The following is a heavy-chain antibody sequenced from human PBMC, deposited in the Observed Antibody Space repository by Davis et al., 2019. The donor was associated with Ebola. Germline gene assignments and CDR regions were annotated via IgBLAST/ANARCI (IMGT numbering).Heavy chain of an antibody. CDR2: IWYDGSNK. D-gene: IGHD2-15*01. Sequence: GESLKISCAASGFTFSSYSMNWVRQAPGKGLEWVAVIWYDGSNKYYADSVKGRFTISRDNSKNSLYLQMNSLRAEDTAVYYCASQRGGYVGYWGQGTLVTVSS. V-gene: IGHV3-33*08. CDR1: GFTFSSYS. CDR3: ASQRGGYVGY. J-gene: IGHJ4*02.